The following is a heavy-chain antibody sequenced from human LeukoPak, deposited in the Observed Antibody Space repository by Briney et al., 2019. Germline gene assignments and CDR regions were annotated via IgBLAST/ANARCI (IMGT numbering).Heavy chain of an antibody. J-gene: IGHJ5*02. CDR2: ISGYNGNT. CDR3: ERDRDSYSSSSWFDP. D-gene: IGHD6-13*01. V-gene: IGHV1-18*01. Sequence: ASVKVSCKASGYTFTTYGITWVRQAPGQGLEWMGWISGYNGNTNYAQKLQGRVTMTTDTSTSTAYMELRSLRSDDTAVYYCERDRDSYSSSSWFDPWGQGTLVTVSS. CDR1: GYTFTTYG.